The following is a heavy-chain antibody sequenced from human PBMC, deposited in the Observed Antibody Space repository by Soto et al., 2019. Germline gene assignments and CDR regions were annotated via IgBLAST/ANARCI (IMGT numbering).Heavy chain of an antibody. D-gene: IGHD3-10*01. CDR3: ATSYGSGYRAFDY. Sequence: QVQLVQSEAEVKRPGSSVKVSCKASGDTFAFYSINWVRKAPGLGLEWMGRINPILSMSNYAQRFQGRVTMTADKSTSTAYMVLNSLRSEDTAMYYCATSYGSGYRAFDYWGQGALVTVSS. J-gene: IGHJ4*02. V-gene: IGHV1-69*02. CDR2: INPILSMS. CDR1: GDTFAFYS.